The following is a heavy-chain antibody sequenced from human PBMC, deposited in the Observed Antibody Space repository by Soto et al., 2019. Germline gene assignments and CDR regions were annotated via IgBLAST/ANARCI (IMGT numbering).Heavy chain of an antibody. CDR3: ARYRREAVAGYTLDN. CDR2: VYNSGST. Sequence: SETLSLTCTVSGGSISSNYWTWIRQPPGKGLEWIGYVYNSGSTNYNPSLKSRVTISEDTSKSQFSLKVNSMTAADTAVYYCARYRREAVAGYTLDNWGQGILVTVTS. CDR1: GGSISSNY. J-gene: IGHJ4*02. D-gene: IGHD6-13*01. V-gene: IGHV4-59*01.